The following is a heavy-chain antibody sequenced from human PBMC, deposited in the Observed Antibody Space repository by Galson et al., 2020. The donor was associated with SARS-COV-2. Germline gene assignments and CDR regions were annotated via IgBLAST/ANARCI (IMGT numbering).Heavy chain of an antibody. J-gene: IGHJ5*02. CDR1: GFSFSSYW. V-gene: IGHV3-7*03. CDR3: ARGPIGYNAGRFET. D-gene: IGHD3-10*01. CDR2: INQDGSQK. Sequence: GGSLRLSCSTSGFSFSSYWMNWVRQAPGKGLEWVANINQDGSQKYFVDSVRGRFTISRDNAKNSLFLQMNSLRADDTAVYYCARGPIGYNAGRFETWGQGALVTVSS.